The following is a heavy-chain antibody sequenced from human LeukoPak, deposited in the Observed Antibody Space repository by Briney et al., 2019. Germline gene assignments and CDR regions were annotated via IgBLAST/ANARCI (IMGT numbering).Heavy chain of an antibody. Sequence: GGSLRLSCAPSGFTFSNYAMHWVPQAPGKGLEWLAYIRYDGSSKYCADFVKGRFTISRDNSKNTLYLQMNSLRAEDTAVYYCARDQAGSGHYADHWGQGTQVTVSS. D-gene: IGHD3-10*01. J-gene: IGHJ4*02. CDR2: IRYDGSSK. V-gene: IGHV3-30*02. CDR3: ARDQAGSGHYADH. CDR1: GFTFSNYA.